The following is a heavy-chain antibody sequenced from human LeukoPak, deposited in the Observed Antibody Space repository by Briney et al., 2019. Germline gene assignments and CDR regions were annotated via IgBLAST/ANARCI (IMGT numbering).Heavy chain of an antibody. D-gene: IGHD4-11*01. V-gene: IGHV1-69*13. CDR2: IIPIFGTA. Sequence: GASVKVSCKASGGTFSSYAISWVRQAPGQGLEWMGGIIPIFGTANYAQKFQGRATITADESTSTAYMELSSLRSEDTAVYYCARLHGYSNYRRDYWGQGTLVTVSS. CDR3: ARLHGYSNYRRDY. CDR1: GGTFSSYA. J-gene: IGHJ4*02.